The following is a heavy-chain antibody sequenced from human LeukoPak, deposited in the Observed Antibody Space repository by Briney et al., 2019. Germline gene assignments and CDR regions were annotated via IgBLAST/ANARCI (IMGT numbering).Heavy chain of an antibody. D-gene: IGHD3-22*01. J-gene: IGHJ4*02. CDR2: FDPEDGET. Sequence: ASVKVSCKVSGYTLTELSMHWVRQAPGKGLEWMGGFDPEDGETIYAQKFQGRVTMTEDTSTDTAYMELSSLRSEDTAVYYCATAQAGAWLLYYFDYWGQGTLVTVSS. CDR3: ATAQAGAWLLYYFDY. V-gene: IGHV1-24*01. CDR1: GYTLTELS.